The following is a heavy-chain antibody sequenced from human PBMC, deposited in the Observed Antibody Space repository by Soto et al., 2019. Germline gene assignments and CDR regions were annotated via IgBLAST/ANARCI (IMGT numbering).Heavy chain of an antibody. D-gene: IGHD3-3*01. CDR3: ARDEGITIFGVVIYGMDV. CDR1: GGTFSSYA. Sequence: QVQLVQSGAEVKKPGSSVKVSCKASGGTFSSYAISWVRQAPGQGLEWMGGIIPIFGTANYAQKFQGRVTITADESTRKAYMELSSLRSEDTAVYYCARDEGITIFGVVIYGMDVWGQGTTVTVSS. J-gene: IGHJ6*02. V-gene: IGHV1-69*01. CDR2: IIPIFGTA.